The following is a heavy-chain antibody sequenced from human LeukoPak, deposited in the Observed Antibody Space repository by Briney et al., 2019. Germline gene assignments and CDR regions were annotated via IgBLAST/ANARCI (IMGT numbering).Heavy chain of an antibody. J-gene: IGHJ6*03. CDR1: GFTFSSYE. D-gene: IGHD4-11*01. CDR2: ISSSGSTI. Sequence: GGSLRLSCAASGFTFSSYEMNWVRQAPGKGLEWVSYISSSGSTIYYADSVKGRFTISRDNAKNSLYLQMNSLRAEDTAVYYCARQPAVDYTPWYYYYYMDVWGEGTTVTASS. CDR3: ARQPAVDYTPWYYYYYMDV. V-gene: IGHV3-48*03.